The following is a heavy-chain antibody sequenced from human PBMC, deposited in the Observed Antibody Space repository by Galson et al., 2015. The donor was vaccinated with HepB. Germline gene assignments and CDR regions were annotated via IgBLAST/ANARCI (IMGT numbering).Heavy chain of an antibody. D-gene: IGHD6-13*01. CDR1: GFSLRSYV. V-gene: IGHV3-23*01. J-gene: IGHJ4*02. CDR3: ARLWSGSWHAIDS. CDR2: VDGSSDNT. Sequence: SLRLSCAASGFSLRSYVMSWVRQAPGKGLEWVSTVDGSSDNTYYADSVKGRFTISRDNSKNTLYLQMNSLRAEDTALYYCARLWSGSWHAIDSWGQGTRVTVSS.